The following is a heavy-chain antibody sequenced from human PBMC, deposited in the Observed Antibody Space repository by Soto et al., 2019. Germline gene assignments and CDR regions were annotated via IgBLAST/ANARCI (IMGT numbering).Heavy chain of an antibody. CDR3: ARGGRITMIVVVTPFDY. J-gene: IGHJ4*02. CDR1: GGSFSGYY. D-gene: IGHD3-22*01. Sequence: SETLSLTCAVYGGSFSGYYWSWIRQPPGKGLEWIGEINHSGSTNYNPSLKSRVTISVDTSKNQFSLKLSSVTAADTAVYYCARGGRITMIVVVTPFDYWGQGTLVTVSS. CDR2: INHSGST. V-gene: IGHV4-34*01.